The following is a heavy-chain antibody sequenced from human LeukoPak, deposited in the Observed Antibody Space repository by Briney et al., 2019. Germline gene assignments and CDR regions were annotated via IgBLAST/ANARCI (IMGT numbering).Heavy chain of an antibody. CDR1: GVTVSSNY. CDR2: VYSGGST. V-gene: IGHV3-66*01. D-gene: IGHD4-17*01. CDR3: ARGTRGTYGDYYFDY. J-gene: IGHJ4*02. Sequence: GGSLRLSCAVFGVTVSSNYMSWVRQAPGKGLEWVSVVYSGGSTYYADSVKGRFTISRDNSKNTLYLQMNSLRAEDTAVYYCARGTRGTYGDYYFDYWGQGSLVTVSS.